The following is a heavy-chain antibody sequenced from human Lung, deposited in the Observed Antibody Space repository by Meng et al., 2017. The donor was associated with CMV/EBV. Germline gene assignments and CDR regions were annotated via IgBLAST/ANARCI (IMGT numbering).Heavy chain of an antibody. Sequence: GGSXRLXXAASGFTFSSYSMNWVRQAPGKGLEWVSSISSSSSYIYYADSVKGRFTISRDNAKNSLYLQMNSLRAEDTAVYYCARDRGGSYDDDYYYYGMDVWXQGTTVTVSS. CDR2: ISSSSSYI. V-gene: IGHV3-21*01. CDR1: GFTFSSYS. D-gene: IGHD1-26*01. J-gene: IGHJ6*02. CDR3: ARDRGGSYDDDYYYYGMDV.